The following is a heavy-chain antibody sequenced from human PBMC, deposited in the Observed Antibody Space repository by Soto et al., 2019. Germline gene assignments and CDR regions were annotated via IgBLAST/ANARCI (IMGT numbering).Heavy chain of an antibody. D-gene: IGHD5-18*01. V-gene: IGHV3-66*04. CDR3: ARHGYNYGGGYFDY. J-gene: IGHJ4*02. CDR2: IYSGGST. Sequence: GGSLRLSCAASGVPVCSNYMSWVRQAPGKGLEWVSVIYSGGSTYYADSVKGRFTISRDNSKNTLYLQMNSLRAEDTAVYYCARHGYNYGGGYFDYWGQGTLVTVSS. CDR1: GVPVCSNY.